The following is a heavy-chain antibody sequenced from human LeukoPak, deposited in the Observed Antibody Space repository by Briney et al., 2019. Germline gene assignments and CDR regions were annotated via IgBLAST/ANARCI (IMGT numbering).Heavy chain of an antibody. D-gene: IGHD5-24*01. J-gene: IGHJ4*02. V-gene: IGHV3-23*01. CDR3: AKVQEMATILPPFHY. CDR2: ISGSGGTT. CDR1: GFIFSSYA. Sequence: PGGSLRLSCAASGFIFSSYAMSWVRQAPGKGLEWVSAISGSGGTTYYADSVKGRFTISRDNSKNTLYLQVNSLRAADTAIYYCAKVQEMATILPPFHYWGQGTLVTASS.